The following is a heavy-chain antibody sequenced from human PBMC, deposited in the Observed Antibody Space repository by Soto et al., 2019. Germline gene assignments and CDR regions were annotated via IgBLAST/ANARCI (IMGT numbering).Heavy chain of an antibody. CDR2: INSVSGGT. Sequence: QEQLVQSGAEVKQPGASVRVSCKASGNTHTIYFIHWLRQARGQGLEWMGWINSVSGGTNYAHKFQGRVTMTRYTSTTPAFMELSGLRADDTAVYFCARGGSYYAHWGQGTLVTVSS. D-gene: IGHD3-10*01. CDR1: GNTHTIYF. J-gene: IGHJ4*02. CDR3: ARGGSYYAH. V-gene: IGHV1-2*02.